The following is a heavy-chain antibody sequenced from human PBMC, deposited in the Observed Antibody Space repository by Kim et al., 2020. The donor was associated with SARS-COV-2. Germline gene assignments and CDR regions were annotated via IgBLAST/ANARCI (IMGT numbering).Heavy chain of an antibody. D-gene: IGHD3-10*01. V-gene: IGHV3-30*04. CDR1: GFTFSSYA. CDR2: ISYDGSNK. Sequence: GGSLRLSCAASGFTFSSYAMHWVRQAPGKGLEWVAVISYDGSNKYYADSVKGRFTISRDNSKNTLYLQMNSLRAEDTAVYYCARDFRLWFGESKGAFDIWGQGTMVTVSS. J-gene: IGHJ3*02. CDR3: ARDFRLWFGESKGAFDI.